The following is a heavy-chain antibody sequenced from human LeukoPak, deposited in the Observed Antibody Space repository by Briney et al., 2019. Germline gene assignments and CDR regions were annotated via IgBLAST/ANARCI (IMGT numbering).Heavy chain of an antibody. D-gene: IGHD3-22*01. Sequence: QSSETLSLTCAVYGGSFSGYYWSWIRQAPGKGLEWVAFIRYDGSNKYYADSVKGRFTISRDNSKNTLYLQMNSLRAEDTAVYYCAKVKYYYDSSGYFDYWGQGTLVTVSS. J-gene: IGHJ4*02. CDR3: AKVKYYYDSSGYFDY. V-gene: IGHV3-30*02. CDR1: GGSFSGYY. CDR2: IRYDGSNK.